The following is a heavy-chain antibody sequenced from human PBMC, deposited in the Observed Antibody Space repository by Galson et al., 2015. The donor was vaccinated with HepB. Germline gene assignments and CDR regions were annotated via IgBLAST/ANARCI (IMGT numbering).Heavy chain of an antibody. CDR3: ARDRNFCEGDCYPTGYDAFGL. D-gene: IGHD2-21*02. CDR2: IYSAYDT. V-gene: IGHV3-66*01. Sequence: SLRLSCAASGFTVRSNYISWVRQAPGKGLEWISVIYSAYDTYYADSVKDRFIISRDDSENTVYLQMNNLRADDTALYFCARDRNFCEGDCYPTGYDAFGLWGQGTMVLVSS. CDR1: GFTVRSNY. J-gene: IGHJ3*01.